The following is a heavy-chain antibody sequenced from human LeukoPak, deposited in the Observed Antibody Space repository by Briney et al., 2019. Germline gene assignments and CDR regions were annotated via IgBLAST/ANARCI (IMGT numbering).Heavy chain of an antibody. CDR2: IWYDGSNK. D-gene: IGHD6-19*01. J-gene: IGHJ4*02. V-gene: IGHV3-33*01. CDR3: AREIAVAELYYFDY. CDR1: GFTFSSYG. Sequence: GGSLRLSCAASGFTFSSYGMHWVRQAPGKGLEWVAVIWYDGSNKYYADSVKGRFTISRDNSRNTLYLQMNSLRAEDTAVYYCAREIAVAELYYFDYWGQGTLVTVSS.